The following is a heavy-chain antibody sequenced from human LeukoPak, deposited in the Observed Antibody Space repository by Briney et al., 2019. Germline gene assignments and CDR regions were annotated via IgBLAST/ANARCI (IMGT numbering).Heavy chain of an antibody. CDR1: GGSINTYF. CDR3: ARGLPVTASFYFDY. J-gene: IGHJ4*02. D-gene: IGHD2-21*02. V-gene: IGHV4-59*01. CDR2: RHHSGST. Sequence: PSETLSLTCTVSGGSINTYFWSWLRQTPGKGLEWIGYRHHSGSTDYNPSLKSRVTTSLDPSKSQFSLRLTSLTSADTAVYFCARGLPVTASFYFDYWGQGTLVTVSS.